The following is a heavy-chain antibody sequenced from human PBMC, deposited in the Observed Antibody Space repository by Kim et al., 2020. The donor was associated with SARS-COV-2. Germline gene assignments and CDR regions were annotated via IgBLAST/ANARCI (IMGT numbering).Heavy chain of an antibody. J-gene: IGHJ6*02. V-gene: IGHV4-39*01. CDR2: IYYSGST. D-gene: IGHD3-10*01. CDR3: ARHEGFGESVDYYYYGMDV. Sequence: SETLSLTCTVSGGSISSSSYYWGWIRQPPGKGLEWIGSIYYSGSTYYNPSLKSRVTISVDTSKNQFSLKLSSVTAADTAVYYCARHEGFGESVDYYYYGMDVWGQGTTVNVSS. CDR1: GGSISSSSYY.